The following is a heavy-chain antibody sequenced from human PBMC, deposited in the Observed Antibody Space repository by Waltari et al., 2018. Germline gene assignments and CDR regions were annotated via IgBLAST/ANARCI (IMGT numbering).Heavy chain of an antibody. CDR2: IFPDDSDT. CDR3: ARPSWSRALWYGDF. J-gene: IGHJ4*02. Sequence: GYTFANYWIGWVRQTPDKGLEWMGIIFPDDSDTRYSPSFQGQVTISVDKSINTAYLQWNSLKASDTAVYFCARPSWSRALWYGDFWGQGTVVTVSS. CDR1: GYTFANYW. V-gene: IGHV5-51*06. D-gene: IGHD3-10*01.